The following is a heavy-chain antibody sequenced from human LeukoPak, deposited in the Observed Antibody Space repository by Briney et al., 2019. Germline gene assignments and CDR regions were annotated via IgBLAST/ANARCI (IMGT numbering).Heavy chain of an antibody. CDR1: GFTFSHYG. D-gene: IGHD4-11*01. Sequence: GRSLRLSCAASGFTFSHYGMHWVRQAPGKGLEWVAVIWSDGTEKYYGDAVKGRFTISRDNSRNTVYLQMNSLRGEDTAVYHCAKDAQRGFDYSNSLEYWGQGTLVTVSS. V-gene: IGHV3-33*06. CDR3: AKDAQRGFDYSNSLEY. CDR2: IWSDGTEK. J-gene: IGHJ4*02.